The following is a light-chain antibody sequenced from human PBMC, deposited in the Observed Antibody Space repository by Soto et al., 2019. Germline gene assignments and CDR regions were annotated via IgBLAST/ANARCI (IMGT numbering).Light chain of an antibody. J-gene: IGKJ1*01. CDR2: KAS. Sequence: DIQMTQSPSTLPASVGDRVTITCRASQSISNWLAWYQQKPGKAPQLLIYKASILERGVSSRFSGSGSGTEFTLNISSLQPDDFATYYCQQYNIYLWTFGQGTKVEVK. CDR3: QQYNIYLWT. V-gene: IGKV1-5*03. CDR1: QSISNW.